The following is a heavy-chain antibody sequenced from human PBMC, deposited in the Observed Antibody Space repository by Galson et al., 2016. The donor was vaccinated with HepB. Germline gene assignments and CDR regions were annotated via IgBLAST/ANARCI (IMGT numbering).Heavy chain of an antibody. D-gene: IGHD3-22*01. Sequence: SLRLSCAASGVTFSGHGMHWVRQPPGKGLEWVALIAYDGSRTYYAESVKGRFTISRDNSRNTVFLQMNSLRGDDTAVYYWARWTGADNSGSYDYWGQGTLVTVSS. CDR3: ARWTGADNSGSYDY. CDR2: IAYDGSRT. J-gene: IGHJ4*02. V-gene: IGHV3-33*01. CDR1: GVTFSGHG.